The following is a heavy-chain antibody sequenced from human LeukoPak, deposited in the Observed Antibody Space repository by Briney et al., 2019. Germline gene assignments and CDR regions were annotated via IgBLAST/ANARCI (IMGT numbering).Heavy chain of an antibody. J-gene: IGHJ4*02. Sequence: PSETLSLTCTVSGGSISSYYWSWIRQPPGKGLEWIGYIYYSGSTNYNPSLKSRVTISVDTSKNQFSLKLSSVTAADTAVYYCARHFFTGSSNFDYWGQGTLVTVSS. V-gene: IGHV4-59*08. CDR3: ARHFFTGSSNFDY. D-gene: IGHD1-26*01. CDR2: IYYSGST. CDR1: GGSISSYY.